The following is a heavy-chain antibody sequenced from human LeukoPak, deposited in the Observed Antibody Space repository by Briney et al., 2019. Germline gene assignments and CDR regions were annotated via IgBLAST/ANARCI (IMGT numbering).Heavy chain of an antibody. D-gene: IGHD5/OR15-5a*01. CDR3: VGAVSNAFDI. J-gene: IGHJ3*02. Sequence: GGSLRLSCAASGFRFRNYWMNWVRQAPGKGLEWVANIKEDGSEEYYVDSVKGRFTISRDNAKNSLFLQMTSLRAEDTAVYYCVGAVSNAFDIWGQGTMVTVSS. CDR1: GFRFRNYW. V-gene: IGHV3-7*01. CDR2: IKEDGSEE.